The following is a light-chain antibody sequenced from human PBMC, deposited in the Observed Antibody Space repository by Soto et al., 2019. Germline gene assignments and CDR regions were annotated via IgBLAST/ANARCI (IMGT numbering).Light chain of an antibody. CDR1: QSVSSSY. J-gene: IGKJ5*01. CDR3: QQYSKWPIT. Sequence: EIVLTQSPGTLSLSPWERATLSCRASQSVSSSYLAWYQQHPGQPPRLLIYGISTRATGIPARFSGSGSGTEFSLTISSLQSEDFAVYYCQQYSKWPITFGQGTRLEIK. V-gene: IGKV3-15*01. CDR2: GIS.